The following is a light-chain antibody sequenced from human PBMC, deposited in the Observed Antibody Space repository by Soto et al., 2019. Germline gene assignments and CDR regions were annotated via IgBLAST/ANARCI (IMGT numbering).Light chain of an antibody. J-gene: IGLJ1*01. Sequence: QSVLTQPASVSGSPGQSITISCTGTSSDVGASIFVSWYQQHPGKAPKLMIYAVSSRPSGVSYRFSGSKSGNTASLTISGLQAEDEADYYCNSYTTNSSYVFGTGTKVTVL. CDR2: AVS. CDR1: SSDVGASIF. CDR3: NSYTTNSSYV. V-gene: IGLV2-14*01.